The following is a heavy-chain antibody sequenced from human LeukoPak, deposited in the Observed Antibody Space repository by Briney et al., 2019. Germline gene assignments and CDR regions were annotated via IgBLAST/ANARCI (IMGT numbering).Heavy chain of an antibody. CDR2: IIPIFGTA. V-gene: IGHV1-69*05. Sequence: SVKVSCKASGGTFSSYAISWVRQAPGQGLEWMGRIIPIFGTANYAQKFQGRVTITTDESTSTAYMELSSLRSEDTAVYYRARDWESSGGSCYKFPTVNWGQGTLVTVSS. CDR1: GGTFSSYA. D-gene: IGHD2-15*01. J-gene: IGHJ4*02. CDR3: ARDWESSGGSCYKFPTVN.